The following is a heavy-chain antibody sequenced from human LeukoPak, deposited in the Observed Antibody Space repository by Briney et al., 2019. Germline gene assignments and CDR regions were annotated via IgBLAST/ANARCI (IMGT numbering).Heavy chain of an antibody. CDR1: GFTVSSNY. CDR3: ARGASGSYYPLDY. V-gene: IGHV3-53*01. D-gene: IGHD1-26*01. CDR2: IYSGGST. Sequence: PGGSLRLSCAASGFTVSSNYMSWVRQAPGKGLEWVSVIYSGGSTYYADSVKGRFTISRDNSKNTLYLQMNSLRAEDTAVYYCARGASGSYYPLDYWGQGTLVTVSS. J-gene: IGHJ4*02.